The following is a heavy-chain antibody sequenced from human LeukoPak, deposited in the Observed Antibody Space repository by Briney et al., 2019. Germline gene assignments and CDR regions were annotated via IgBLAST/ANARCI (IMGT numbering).Heavy chain of an antibody. J-gene: IGHJ4*02. Sequence: SVKVSCKASGGNLNNFAVSWVRQAPGQGLEWMGRIIPILGIANYAQKFQGRVTITADKSTSTAYMELSSLRSEDTAVYYCARDKVPQTGTVAAPDYWGQGTLVTVSS. CDR2: IIPILGIA. CDR1: GGNLNNFA. D-gene: IGHD4-23*01. V-gene: IGHV1-69*04. CDR3: ARDKVPQTGTVAAPDY.